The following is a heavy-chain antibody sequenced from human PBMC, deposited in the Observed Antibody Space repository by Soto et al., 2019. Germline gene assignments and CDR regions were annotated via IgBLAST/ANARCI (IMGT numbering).Heavy chain of an antibody. CDR1: GFTFSDYA. D-gene: IGHD6-19*01. V-gene: IGHV3-30*18. J-gene: IGHJ4*02. CDR3: AKGGRQWMVTSDFNY. CDR2: VSHDGRNT. Sequence: VQLLESGGGVVQPGRSLRLSCAASGFTFSDYAMHWVRQAPGKGLEWVAVVSHDGRNTHYADSVKGRFTISRESSKNTGSLAITSLRAEDTAVYYCAKGGRQWMVTSDFNYWGQGELVTVSS.